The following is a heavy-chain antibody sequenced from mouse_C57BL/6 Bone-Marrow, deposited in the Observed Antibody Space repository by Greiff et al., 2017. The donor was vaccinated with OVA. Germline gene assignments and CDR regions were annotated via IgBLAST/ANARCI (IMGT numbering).Heavy chain of an antibody. Sequence: EVQLQQSGPELVKPGASVKISCKASGYTFTDYYMNWVKQSHGKSLEWIGDINPNNGGTSYNQKFKGKATLTVDKSSRTAYMELRSLTSEDSAVYYCARGDGYYGDYWGQGTTLTVSS. V-gene: IGHV1-26*01. CDR2: INPNNGGT. CDR1: GYTFTDYY. D-gene: IGHD2-3*01. CDR3: ARGDGYYGDY. J-gene: IGHJ2*01.